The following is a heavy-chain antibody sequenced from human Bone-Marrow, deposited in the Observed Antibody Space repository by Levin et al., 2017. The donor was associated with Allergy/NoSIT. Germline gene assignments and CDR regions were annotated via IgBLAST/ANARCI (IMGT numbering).Heavy chain of an antibody. J-gene: IGHJ4*02. D-gene: IGHD6-25*01. V-gene: IGHV3-48*03. CDR3: ARDASSGWYFDY. Sequence: GESLKISCVVSGVTFRTYEMNWVRQAPGKGLEWIAYINSRASTTYYTDSVRGRFTISRDNAKNSLFLQLSSLTAEDTATYYCARDASSGWYFDYWGQGILVTVSS. CDR1: GVTFRTYE. CDR2: INSRASTT.